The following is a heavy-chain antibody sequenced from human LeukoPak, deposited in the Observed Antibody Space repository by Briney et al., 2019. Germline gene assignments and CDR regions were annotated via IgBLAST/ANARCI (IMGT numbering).Heavy chain of an antibody. CDR3: ARDLGYDFWSGYSYFDY. Sequence: ASVKVSCKASGYTFTGYYMHWVRQAPGQGREWMGWINPNSGGTNYAQKFQGRVTMTRDTSISTAYMELSRLRSDDTAVYYCARDLGYDFWSGYSYFDYWGQGTLVTVSS. CDR1: GYTFTGYY. V-gene: IGHV1-2*02. CDR2: INPNSGGT. J-gene: IGHJ4*02. D-gene: IGHD3-3*01.